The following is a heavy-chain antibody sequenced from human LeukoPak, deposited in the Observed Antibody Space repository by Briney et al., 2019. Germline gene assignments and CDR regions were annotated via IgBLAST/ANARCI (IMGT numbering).Heavy chain of an antibody. CDR2: IYHSGST. D-gene: IGHD5-12*01. CDR3: ARGVASVPDY. Sequence: PSETLSLTCTVSGGSISSGGYYWSWIRQPPGKGLEWIGYIYHSGSTYYNPSLKSRVTISVDRSKNQFSLKLSSVTAADTAVYYCARGVASVPDYWGQGTLVTVSS. V-gene: IGHV4-30-2*01. J-gene: IGHJ4*02. CDR1: GGSISSGGYY.